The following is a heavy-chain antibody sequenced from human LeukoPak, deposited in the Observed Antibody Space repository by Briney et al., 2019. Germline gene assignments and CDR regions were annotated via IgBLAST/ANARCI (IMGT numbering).Heavy chain of an antibody. Sequence: SETLSLTCAVYGGSFSGYYWSWIRQPSGKGLEWIGEINHSGSTNYNPSLKSRVTISVDTSKNQFSLKLSSVTAADTAVYYCARGGTIFGVALPRLNWFDPWGQGTLVTVSS. CDR1: GGSFSGYY. D-gene: IGHD3-3*01. J-gene: IGHJ5*02. CDR3: ARGGTIFGVALPRLNWFDP. CDR2: INHSGST. V-gene: IGHV4-34*01.